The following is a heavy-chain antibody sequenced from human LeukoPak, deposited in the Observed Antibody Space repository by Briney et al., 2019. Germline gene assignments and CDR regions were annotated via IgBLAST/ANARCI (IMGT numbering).Heavy chain of an antibody. CDR2: IYDSGST. D-gene: IGHD2-8*01. J-gene: IGHJ4*02. CDR3: ARFGCTNGVCYKDY. CDR1: GGSISSSSYY. V-gene: IGHV4-39*07. Sequence: SETPSLTCTVSGGSISSSSYYWGWIRQPPGKGLERIGSIYDSGSTYYNPSLKSRVTIAVDTSKNQFSLKLSSVTAADTAVYYCARFGCTNGVCYKDYWGQGILVTVSS.